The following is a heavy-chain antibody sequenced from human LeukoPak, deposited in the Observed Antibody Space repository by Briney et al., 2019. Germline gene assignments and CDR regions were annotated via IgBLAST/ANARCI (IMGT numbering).Heavy chain of an antibody. D-gene: IGHD2-2*01. CDR2: ISYDGSNK. CDR3: AKDMCSSTSCYRAFDY. Sequence: GRSLRLSCAASGFTFSSYGMHWVRQAPGKGLERVAVISYDGSNKYYADSVKGRFTISRDNSKNTLYLQMSSLRAEDTAVYYRAKDMCSSTSCYRAFDYWGQGTLVTVSS. J-gene: IGHJ4*02. V-gene: IGHV3-30*18. CDR1: GFTFSSYG.